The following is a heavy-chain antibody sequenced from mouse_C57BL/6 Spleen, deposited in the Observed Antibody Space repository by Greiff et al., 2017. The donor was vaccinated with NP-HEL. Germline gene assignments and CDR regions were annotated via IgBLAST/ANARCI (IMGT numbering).Heavy chain of an antibody. CDR1: GYTFTNYW. V-gene: IGHV1-63*01. CDR3: ARSLYDSPYMDY. J-gene: IGHJ4*01. Sequence: VKLVESGAELVRPGTSVKMSCKASGYTFTNYWIGWAKQRPGHGLEWIGDIYPGGGYTNYNEKFKGKATLTADKSSSTAYMQFSSLTSEDSAIYYCARSLYDSPYMDYWGQGTSVTVSS. CDR2: IYPGGGYT. D-gene: IGHD2-3*01.